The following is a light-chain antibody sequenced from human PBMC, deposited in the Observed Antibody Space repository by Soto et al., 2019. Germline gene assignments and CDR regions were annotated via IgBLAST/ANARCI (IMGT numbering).Light chain of an antibody. V-gene: IGKV4-1*01. J-gene: IGKJ1*01. Sequence: DIVMTQSPDSLAVSLGERATINCKSSQSVLYSSNSKNYLAWYQQKPGQPPKLLIYWASTRESGVPARFSGSGSGSDFTLTISSLQAEDVAVYYCQQYYDAPQTFGQGTKVEIK. CDR3: QQYYDAPQT. CDR2: WAS. CDR1: QSVLYSSNSKNY.